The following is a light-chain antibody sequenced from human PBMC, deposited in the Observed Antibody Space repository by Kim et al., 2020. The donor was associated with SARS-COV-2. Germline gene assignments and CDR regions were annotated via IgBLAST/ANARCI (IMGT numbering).Light chain of an antibody. CDR2: EVS. CDR3: SSYAGSNNLV. CDR1: SRDVGGYNY. Sequence: GQAVTTSCTRTSRDVGGYNYVSWYQQHPGKAPKLMIYEVSKRPSGVPDRFSGSKSGNTASLTVSGLQAEDEADYYCSSYAGSNNLVFGGGTQLTVL. V-gene: IGLV2-8*01. J-gene: IGLJ2*01.